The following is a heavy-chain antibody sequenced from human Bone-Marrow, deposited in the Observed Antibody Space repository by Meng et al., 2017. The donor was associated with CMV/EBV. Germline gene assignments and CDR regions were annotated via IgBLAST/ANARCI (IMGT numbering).Heavy chain of an antibody. CDR1: GYSFTSYW. D-gene: IGHD6-13*01. J-gene: IGHJ4*02. Sequence: GESPKISRKGSGYSFTSYWIGWVRQMPGKGLEWMGIIYPGDSDTRYSPFFQGQVTIPANKSISTAYLQWSSLKASDTAMYYCARSPSSSSPSDYWGQGTLVTVSS. V-gene: IGHV5-51*01. CDR2: IYPGDSDT. CDR3: ARSPSSSSPSDY.